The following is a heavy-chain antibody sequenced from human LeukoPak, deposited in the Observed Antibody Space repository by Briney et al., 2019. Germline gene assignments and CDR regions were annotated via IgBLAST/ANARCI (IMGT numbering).Heavy chain of an antibody. V-gene: IGHV3-23*01. D-gene: IGHD6-19*01. CDR1: GFSFSRYT. CDR2: ITGSDGKT. Sequence: GGSLRLSCAASGFSFSRYTMNWVRQAPGKGLEWVSLITGSDGKTYYTDSVKGRFTISREDSENTLYLQMDSLRAEDTAVYYCAKDKGTRGWPLFDYWGQGTLVTVSS. CDR3: AKDKGTRGWPLFDY. J-gene: IGHJ4*02.